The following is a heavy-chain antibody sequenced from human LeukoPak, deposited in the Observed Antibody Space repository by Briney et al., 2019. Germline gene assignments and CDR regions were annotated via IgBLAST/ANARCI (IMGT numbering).Heavy chain of an antibody. V-gene: IGHV4-61*02. Sequence: PSETLSLTCTVSGGSISSGSYYWSWIRQPAGKGLEWIGRIYTSGSTNYNPSLKSRVTISVDTSKNQFSLKLSSVTAADTAVYYCARERRGLLWFGPKNWFDPWGQGTLVTVSS. CDR1: GGSISSGSYY. D-gene: IGHD3-10*01. CDR2: IYTSGST. CDR3: ARERRGLLWFGPKNWFDP. J-gene: IGHJ5*02.